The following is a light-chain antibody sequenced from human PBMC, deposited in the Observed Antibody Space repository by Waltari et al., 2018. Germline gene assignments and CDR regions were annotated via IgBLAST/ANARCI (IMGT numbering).Light chain of an antibody. CDR2: WAS. Sequence: DIVMTQSPDSLAVSLGERATINCKSSQSVLHSSNNKKSLTWYQQKPGQPPKLLIYWASTRESGVPDRFSGSGSGTDFTLTISSLQAEDVAVYYCQQYYSSPYTFGQGTKLEIK. V-gene: IGKV4-1*01. J-gene: IGKJ2*01. CDR1: QSVLHSSNNKKS. CDR3: QQYYSSPYT.